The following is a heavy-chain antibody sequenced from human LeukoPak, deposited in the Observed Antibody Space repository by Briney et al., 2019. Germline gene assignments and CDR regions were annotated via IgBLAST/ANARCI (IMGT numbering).Heavy chain of an antibody. CDR1: GFTFSSYS. CDR2: ISRSGSMI. Sequence: PGGSLRLSCAASGFTFSSYSMNWVRQAPGKGLEWISYISRSGSMIHYADSVKGRFTISRDNARNSLYLQMNSLRAEDTAVYYCARDAGSGYFDFWGQGTLVTVSS. J-gene: IGHJ4*02. V-gene: IGHV3-48*04. D-gene: IGHD1-26*01. CDR3: ARDAGSGYFDF.